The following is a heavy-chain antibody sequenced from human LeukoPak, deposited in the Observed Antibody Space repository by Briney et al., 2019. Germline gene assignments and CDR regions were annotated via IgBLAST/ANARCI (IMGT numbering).Heavy chain of an antibody. CDR2: ISGSGGST. CDR3: ARVPDSYYYYYMDV. Sequence: GGSLRLSCAASGFTFSSYAMSWVRQAPGKGLEWVSAISGSGGSTYYADSVKGRFTISRDNSKNTLYLQMNSLRAKDTAVYYCARVPDSYYYYYMDVWGKGTTVTVSS. CDR1: GFTFSSYA. V-gene: IGHV3-23*01. D-gene: IGHD1-14*01. J-gene: IGHJ6*03.